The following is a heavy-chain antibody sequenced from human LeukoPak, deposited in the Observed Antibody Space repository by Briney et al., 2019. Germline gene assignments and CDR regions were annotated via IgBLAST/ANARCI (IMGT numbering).Heavy chain of an antibody. Sequence: GGSLRLSCAASGFTFSSFALHWVRQAPGKGLEWVALISYDGSNKYYADSVKGRFTISRDNSENTLYLQMNSLRPGDTAVYFCARDSTYYYGSGSSGPHYFDYWGQGTPVTVSS. CDR1: GFTFSSFA. CDR3: ARDSTYYYGSGSSGPHYFDY. D-gene: IGHD3-10*01. CDR2: ISYDGSNK. J-gene: IGHJ4*02. V-gene: IGHV3-30*17.